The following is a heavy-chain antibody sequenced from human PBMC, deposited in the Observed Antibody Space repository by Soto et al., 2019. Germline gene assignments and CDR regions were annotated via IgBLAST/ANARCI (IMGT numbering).Heavy chain of an antibody. CDR2: IYWDDDK. CDR3: AHSLIPNWGSRGAFDY. V-gene: IGHV2-5*02. J-gene: IGHJ4*02. CDR1: GFSLSTSGVG. Sequence: QITLKESGPTLVKPTQTLTLTCTFSGFSLSTSGVGVGWIRQPPGKALEWLALIYWDDDKRYSPSLKSRLTITKGPSKNQVVLTMTNMDPVDTATYYCAHSLIPNWGSRGAFDYWGQGTLVTVSS. D-gene: IGHD7-27*01.